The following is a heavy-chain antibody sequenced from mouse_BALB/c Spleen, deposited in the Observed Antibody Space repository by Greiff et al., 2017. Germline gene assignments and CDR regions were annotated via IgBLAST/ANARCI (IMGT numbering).Heavy chain of an antibody. Sequence: EVQLVESGGGLVQPKGSLKLSCAASGFTFNTYAMNWVRQAPGKGLEWVARIRSKSNNYATYYADSVKDRFTISRDDSQSMLYLQMNNLKTEDTAMYYCVRQGLLRFFDYWGQGTTLTVSS. V-gene: IGHV10-1*02. J-gene: IGHJ2*01. CDR2: IRSKSNNYAT. D-gene: IGHD1-1*01. CDR3: VRQGLLRFFDY. CDR1: GFTFNTYA.